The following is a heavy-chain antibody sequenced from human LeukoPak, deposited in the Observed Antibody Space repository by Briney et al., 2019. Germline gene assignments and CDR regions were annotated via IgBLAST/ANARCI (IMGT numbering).Heavy chain of an antibody. CDR3: ARNYGSGSFDY. CDR1: GGSISSSNW. Sequence: SETLSLTCAVSGGSISSSNWWSWVRQPPGKGLEWIGEIYHSGRTNYTPSLKSRVTISVDTSKNQFSLKLSSVTAADTAVYYCARNYGSGSFDYWGRGTLVTVSS. J-gene: IGHJ4*02. D-gene: IGHD3-10*01. V-gene: IGHV4-4*02. CDR2: IYHSGRT.